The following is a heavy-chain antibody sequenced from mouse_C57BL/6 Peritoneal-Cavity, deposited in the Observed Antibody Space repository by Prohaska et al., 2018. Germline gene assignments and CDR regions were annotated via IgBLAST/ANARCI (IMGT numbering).Heavy chain of an antibody. J-gene: IGHJ2*01. CDR3: ARPSYSNYVDY. D-gene: IGHD2-5*01. CDR1: GYTFTTYG. V-gene: IGHV9-3*01. CDR2: INTYSGVP. Sequence: IQLVQSGPELKNPGETVQISCKASGYTFTTYGMSWVKQAPGNGLKWMGWINTYSGVPTYADDFKGRFAFSLETSASTAYLQINNLKNEDTATYFCARPSYSNYVDYWGQGTTLTVSS.